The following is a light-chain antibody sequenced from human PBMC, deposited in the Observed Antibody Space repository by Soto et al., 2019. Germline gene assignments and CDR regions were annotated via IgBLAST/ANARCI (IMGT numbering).Light chain of an antibody. CDR2: TNN. CDR1: SSNIGSNF. V-gene: IGLV1-47*02. Sequence: QSVLTQPPSASGTPGQRVTISCSGSSSNIGSNFVYWYQHLPGTAPKLLIYTNNQRPSGVPDRFSGSKSGTSASLAISGLRSEDEADYYCCSYAGSYTFVFGIGTKLTVL. J-gene: IGLJ1*01. CDR3: CSYAGSYTFV.